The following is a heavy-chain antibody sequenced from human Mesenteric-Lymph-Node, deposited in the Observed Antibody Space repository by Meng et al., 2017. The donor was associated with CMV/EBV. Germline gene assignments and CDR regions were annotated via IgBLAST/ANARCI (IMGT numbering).Heavy chain of an antibody. J-gene: IGHJ4*02. CDR1: GGSITSSDFY. CDR2: IYSGGST. D-gene: IGHD1-26*01. CDR3: ARGGSYYDY. V-gene: IGHV4-39*07. Sequence: SETLSLTCTVSGGSITSSDFYWGWIRQPPGRGLEWIGSIYSGGSTYYNPSLKSRVTISVDTSKNQFSLRLSSVTAADTAVYYCARGGSYYDYWGQGTLVTVSS.